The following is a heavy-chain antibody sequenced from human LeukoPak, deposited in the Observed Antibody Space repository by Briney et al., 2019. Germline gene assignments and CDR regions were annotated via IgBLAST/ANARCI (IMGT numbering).Heavy chain of an antibody. J-gene: IGHJ3*02. CDR2: LSKSGNT. V-gene: IGHV4-59*01. CDR3: ARARYVNSFYAFDI. CDR1: GGSISSYY. Sequence: SETLSLTCTVSGGSISSYYWSWIRPPPGKGLEWIGYLSKSGNTNYSPSLKSRVTIFGDTSKNQFFLKLSSVTAADTAVYYCARARYVNSFYAFDIWGLGTLVTVSS. D-gene: IGHD3-9*01.